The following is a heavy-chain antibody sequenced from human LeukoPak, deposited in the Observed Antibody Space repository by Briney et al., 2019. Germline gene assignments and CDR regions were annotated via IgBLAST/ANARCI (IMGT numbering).Heavy chain of an antibody. D-gene: IGHD2-21*02. Sequence: GGSLGLSCAAAGFAFSSYSMNWVRQAPGKGLEWVSTISSSSSYIYYADSVKGRFTISRDNAKNSLYLQMNSLRAEDTAVYYCARMMYCGGDCYPSDYWGQGTLVTVSS. V-gene: IGHV3-21*01. CDR3: ARMMYCGGDCYPSDY. CDR1: GFAFSSYS. CDR2: ISSSSSYI. J-gene: IGHJ4*02.